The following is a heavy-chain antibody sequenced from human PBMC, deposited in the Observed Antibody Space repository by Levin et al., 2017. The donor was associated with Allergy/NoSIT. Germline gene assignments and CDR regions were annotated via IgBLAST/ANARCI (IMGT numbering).Heavy chain of an antibody. CDR1: GASISGDH. D-gene: IGHD3-10*01. Sequence: SLTCSVSGASISGDHWSWVRQYPGKRLEWIGHFSYSGNTNYNPSLRSRVSISVDTSKNQFSLKLTSVTAADTAIYYCVRHVYPDGSPFDSWGLGSLVTVSS. CDR3: VRHVYPDGSPFDS. CDR2: FSYSGNT. J-gene: IGHJ4*02. V-gene: IGHV4-59*08.